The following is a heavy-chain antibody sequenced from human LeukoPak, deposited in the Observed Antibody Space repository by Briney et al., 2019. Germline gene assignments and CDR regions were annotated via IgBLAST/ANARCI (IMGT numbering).Heavy chain of an antibody. V-gene: IGHV4-59*08. CDR1: GGSISGYY. D-gene: IGHD4-23*01. CDR2: ISYIGST. CDR3: ASHPTVVTARDAFDI. J-gene: IGHJ3*02. Sequence: PSETLSLTCTVSGGSISGYYWSWIRQPPGKELEWIGYISYIGSTNYNPSLKSRVTISLDTSKNRFSLKLTSVTAADTAVYYCASHPTVVTARDAFDIWGQGTMVTVSS.